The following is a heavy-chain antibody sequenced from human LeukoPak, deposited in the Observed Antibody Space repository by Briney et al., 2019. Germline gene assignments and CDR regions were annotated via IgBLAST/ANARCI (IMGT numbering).Heavy chain of an antibody. J-gene: IGHJ4*02. CDR2: ISSSGSAI. CDR3: ARDRLYCSSTSCYPTWADY. Sequence: GGSLRPSCAASGFTFSSYEMTWVRQAPGKGLEWISYISSSGSAIYYADSVKGRFTISRDNAKNSLYLQMNSLRAEDTAVYYCARDRLYCSSTSCYPTWADYWGQGTLVTVSS. CDR1: GFTFSSYE. D-gene: IGHD2-2*01. V-gene: IGHV3-48*03.